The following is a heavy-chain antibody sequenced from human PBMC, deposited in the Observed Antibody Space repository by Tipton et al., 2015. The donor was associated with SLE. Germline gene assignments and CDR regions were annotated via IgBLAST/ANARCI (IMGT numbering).Heavy chain of an antibody. CDR3: ARDLSAKNSYYYYYMDV. CDR1: GGSISPYC. Sequence: TLSLTCTVSGGSISPYCWSWIRQPPGKGLEWIGYICYSGSTNYNPSLRSRVTMSVDTSKNQFSLKLSSVTAADTAMYYCARDLSAKNSYYYYYMDVWGKGTTVTVSS. J-gene: IGHJ6*03. CDR2: ICYSGST. V-gene: IGHV4-59*01. D-gene: IGHD1-7*01.